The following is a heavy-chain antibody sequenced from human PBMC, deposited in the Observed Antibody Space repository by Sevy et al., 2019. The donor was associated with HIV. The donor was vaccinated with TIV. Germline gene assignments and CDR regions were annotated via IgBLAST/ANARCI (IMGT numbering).Heavy chain of an antibody. J-gene: IGHJ4*02. CDR1: GFTFSSYW. V-gene: IGHV3-74*01. D-gene: IGHD3-10*01. CDR2: INSDGSST. Sequence: GGSLRLSCAASGFTFSSYWMHWVRQAPGKGLVWVSRINSDGSSTSYADSVKGRFTISRDNAKNTLYLQMNSLRAEDRAVDYCASFGRGGLDYWGQGTLVTVSS. CDR3: ASFGRGGLDY.